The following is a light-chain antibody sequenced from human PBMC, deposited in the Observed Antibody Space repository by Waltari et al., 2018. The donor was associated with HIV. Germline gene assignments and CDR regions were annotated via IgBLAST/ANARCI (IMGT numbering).Light chain of an antibody. CDR2: EVS. J-gene: IGLJ2*01. CDR3: SSYAGSSNVV. Sequence: QSALTQPPSASGSPGQSVTIPCPGTSSDVGGDNSVPWYQQHPGKAPKLMIYEVSKRPSGVPDRFSGSKSGNTASLTVSGLQAEDEADYYCSSYAGSSNVVFGGGTKLTVL. V-gene: IGLV2-8*01. CDR1: SSDVGGDNS.